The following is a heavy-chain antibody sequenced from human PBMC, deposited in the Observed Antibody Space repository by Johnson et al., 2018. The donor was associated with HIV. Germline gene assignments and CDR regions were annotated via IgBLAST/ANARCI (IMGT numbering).Heavy chain of an antibody. D-gene: IGHD4-17*01. CDR3: AKDMGAVTIDAFDI. J-gene: IGHJ3*02. CDR2: ISWNSGSI. CDR1: GFSFDDYA. V-gene: IGHV3-9*01. Sequence: VQVVESGGGLVQPGRSLRLSCAASGFSFDDYAMHWVRQAPGKGLEWVSGISWNSGSIGYADSVKGRFTIYRDNAKNSLYLQMNSLRAEDTALYYCAKDMGAVTIDAFDIWGQGTMVTVSS.